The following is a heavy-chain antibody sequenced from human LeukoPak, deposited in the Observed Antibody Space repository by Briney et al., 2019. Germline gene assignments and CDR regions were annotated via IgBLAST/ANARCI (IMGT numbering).Heavy chain of an antibody. Sequence: SETLSLXCTVSGGSISSYYWRWIRQPPGKGLEWIGYIYYSGSTNYNPSLKSRVTISVDTSKNQFSLKLSSVTAADTAVYYCARGDLTYSSSSNVRPDYYYYYMDVWGKGTTVTVSS. J-gene: IGHJ6*03. CDR2: IYYSGST. D-gene: IGHD6-6*01. V-gene: IGHV4-59*01. CDR1: GGSISSYY. CDR3: ARGDLTYSSSSNVRPDYYYYYMDV.